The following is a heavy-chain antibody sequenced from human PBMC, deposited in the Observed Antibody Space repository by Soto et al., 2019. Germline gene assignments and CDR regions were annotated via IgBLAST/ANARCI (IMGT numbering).Heavy chain of an antibody. CDR3: APSPSRAAAPDGAWFDP. CDR1: GGSISSGGYY. CDR2: IYYTGST. Sequence: SETLSLTCTVSGGSISSGGYYWNWIRQHPGKGLEWIGYIYYTGSTYYNPSLESRVFISVDTSKNQFSLKLASVTAADTAVYYCAPSPSRAAAPDGAWFDPWGQGTLVTVSS. J-gene: IGHJ5*02. D-gene: IGHD6-13*01. V-gene: IGHV4-31*03.